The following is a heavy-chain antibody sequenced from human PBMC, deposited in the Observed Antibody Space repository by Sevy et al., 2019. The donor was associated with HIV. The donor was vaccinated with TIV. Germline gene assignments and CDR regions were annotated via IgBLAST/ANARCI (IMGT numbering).Heavy chain of an antibody. Sequence: GGSLRLSCTASGFIFGDYGMSWVRQAPGKGLEWIAFFKSKSHGGTTEDAAAEKGRFTISRDDSNKIVYLQMSILKTEDTVVYYCTRWSGSQSIFDYWGQGTLVTVSS. D-gene: IGHD1-26*01. J-gene: IGHJ4*02. V-gene: IGHV3-49*04. CDR1: GFIFGDYG. CDR3: TRWSGSQSIFDY. CDR2: FKSKSHGGTT.